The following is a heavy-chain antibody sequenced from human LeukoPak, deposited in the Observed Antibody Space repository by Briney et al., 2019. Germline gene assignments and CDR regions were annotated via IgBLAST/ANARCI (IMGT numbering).Heavy chain of an antibody. CDR3: AKMNPEPREQQLVRPYFDY. CDR1: GFTFSNYP. Sequence: GGSLRLSCAASGFTFSNYPMSWVRQAPGKGLEWVSAISESDDRTYYADSVKGRFTISRDNSKNTLYLQMNSLRAEDTAVYYCAKMNPEPREQQLVRPYFDYWGQGTLVTVSS. D-gene: IGHD6-13*01. CDR2: ISESDDRT. J-gene: IGHJ4*02. V-gene: IGHV3-23*01.